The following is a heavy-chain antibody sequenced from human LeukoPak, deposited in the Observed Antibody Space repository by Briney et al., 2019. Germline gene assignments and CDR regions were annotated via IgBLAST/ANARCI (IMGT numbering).Heavy chain of an antibody. D-gene: IGHD3-10*01. CDR3: AREGPGSGSPDYYYYMEV. J-gene: IGHJ6*03. CDR1: GYTFTSYD. CDR2: MNPNSGNT. V-gene: IGHV1-8*01. Sequence: ASVKVSCKASGYTFTSYDINWVRQATGQGLEWMGWMNPNSGNTGYAQKFQGRVTMTRNTSISTAYMELSSLRSEDTAVYYCAREGPGSGSPDYYYYMEVWGKGTTVTVSS.